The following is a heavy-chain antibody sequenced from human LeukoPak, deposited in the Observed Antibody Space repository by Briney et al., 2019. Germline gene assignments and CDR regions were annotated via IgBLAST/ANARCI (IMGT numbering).Heavy chain of an antibody. V-gene: IGHV1-2*02. CDR1: GYTFSGYY. Sequence: ASVKVSCKASGYTFSGYYMHWVRQAPGQGLEWMGWINANSGGTKYAQKFQDRVTMTGDTSVSTAYMELSRLRFDDAAVYYCARYLAAPYDAFDIWGQGTMVTVSS. CDR3: ARYLAAPYDAFDI. J-gene: IGHJ3*02. CDR2: INANSGGT. D-gene: IGHD6-6*01.